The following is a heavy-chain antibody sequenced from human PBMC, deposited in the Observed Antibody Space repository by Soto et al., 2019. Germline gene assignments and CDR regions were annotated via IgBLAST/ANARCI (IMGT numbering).Heavy chain of an antibody. CDR1: GFTFSSYV. CDR2: ISSSGSNI. V-gene: IGHV3-21*01. J-gene: IGHJ4*02. D-gene: IGHD1-1*01. CDR3: ARVRMAWYNYY. Sequence: GGSLRLSCAASGFTFSSYVMNWVRQAPGKGLEWVSSISSSGSNIYYADSVKGRFTISRDNAKNSLYLQMNSLRAEDTAVYYCARVRMAWYNYYWGQGTLVTVPQ.